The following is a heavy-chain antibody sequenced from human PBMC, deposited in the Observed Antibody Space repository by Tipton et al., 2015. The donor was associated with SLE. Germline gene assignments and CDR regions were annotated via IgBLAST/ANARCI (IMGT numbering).Heavy chain of an antibody. CDR3: ARETTVVTD. V-gene: IGHV4-39*01. J-gene: IGHJ4*02. CDR1: GGSISNSSYY. Sequence: TLSLTCTVSGGSISNSSYYWGWIRQPPGKGLEWIGSIYYSGSTYSNPSLKSRVTISVDTSKNQFSLKMSSVTAADTAVYYCARETTVVTDWGQGTLVTVSS. D-gene: IGHD4-23*01. CDR2: IYYSGST.